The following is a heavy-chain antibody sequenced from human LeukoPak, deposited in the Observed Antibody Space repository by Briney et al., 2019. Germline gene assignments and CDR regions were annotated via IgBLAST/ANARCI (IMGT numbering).Heavy chain of an antibody. Sequence: SETLSLTCTVSGGSISSYYWSWIRQPPGKGLEWIGYIYYSGSTNYNPSLKSRVTISVDTSKNQFSLKLSSVTAADTAVYYCARVDFSGARCYYWYFDRWGRGTLVTVSS. V-gene: IGHV4-59*01. CDR1: GGSISSYY. CDR3: ARVDFSGARCYYWYFDR. D-gene: IGHD2-15*01. CDR2: IYYSGST. J-gene: IGHJ2*01.